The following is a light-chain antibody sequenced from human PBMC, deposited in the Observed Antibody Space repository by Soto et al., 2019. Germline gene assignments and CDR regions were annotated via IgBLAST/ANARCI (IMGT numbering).Light chain of an antibody. CDR3: QQYNNWPWT. V-gene: IGKV3-15*01. J-gene: IGKJ1*01. CDR1: QIIIDT. CDR2: SAS. Sequence: EIVMTQSPATLSVSPGGRATLSCRASQIIIDTLACYQQKPGQAPRLLIYSASRRATGFPGRFSGSGSGTDFTLTISSLQSEDLAVYYCQQYNNWPWTFGQGTKVDIK.